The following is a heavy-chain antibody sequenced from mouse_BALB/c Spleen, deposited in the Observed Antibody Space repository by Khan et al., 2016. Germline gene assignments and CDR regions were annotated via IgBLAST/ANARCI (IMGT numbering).Heavy chain of an antibody. CDR1: GFLLTSYG. D-gene: IGHD2-3*01. Sequence: QVQLMESGPGLVAPSQSLSITCTVSGFLLTSYGVHWVRQPPGKGLEWLVVIWSDGSTTYNPALKSRLSISKDNSKSQVFLKMNSHQTDDTAMYYCAKWDDGGGAMDYWGQGTSVTVSS. V-gene: IGHV2-6*02. J-gene: IGHJ4*01. CDR3: AKWDDGGGAMDY. CDR2: IWSDGST.